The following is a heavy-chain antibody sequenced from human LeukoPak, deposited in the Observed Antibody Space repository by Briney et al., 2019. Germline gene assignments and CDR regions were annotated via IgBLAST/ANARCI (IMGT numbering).Heavy chain of an antibody. Sequence: PGGSLRLSCAASGFTFSSYSMNWVRQAPGKGLEWVSSISSSSSYIYYADSVKGRFTISRDNAKNSLYPQMNSLRAEDTAVYYCARVLDIQYYDSSGYGPFGYWGQGTLVTVSS. CDR1: GFTFSSYS. D-gene: IGHD3-22*01. CDR2: ISSSSSYI. CDR3: ARVLDIQYYDSSGYGPFGY. J-gene: IGHJ4*02. V-gene: IGHV3-21*01.